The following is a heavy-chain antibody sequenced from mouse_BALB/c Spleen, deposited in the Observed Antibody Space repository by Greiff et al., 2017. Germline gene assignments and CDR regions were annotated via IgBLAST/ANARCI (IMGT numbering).Heavy chain of an antibody. Sequence: EVKLMESGGGLVQPKGSLKLSCAASGFTFNTYAMNWVRQAPGKGLEWVARIRSKSNNYATYYADSVKDRFTISRDDSQSMLYLQMNNLKTEDTAMYYCVRQDYYYGSSAWFAYWGQGTLVTVSA. D-gene: IGHD1-1*01. CDR2: IRSKSNNYAT. CDR3: VRQDYYYGSSAWFAY. J-gene: IGHJ3*01. CDR1: GFTFNTYA. V-gene: IGHV10-1*02.